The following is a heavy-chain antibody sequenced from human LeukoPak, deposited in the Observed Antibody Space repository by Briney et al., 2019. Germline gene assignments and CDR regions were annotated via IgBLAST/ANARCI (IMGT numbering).Heavy chain of an antibody. CDR1: GYTFTGHY. Sequence: LEASVKVSCKASGYTFTGHYMHWVRQAPGQGHEWMGWINPDSGATNYAQKFQGRVTVTRDTSINTAYMELSRLISDDTAVYYCVRDKPQSSGGVFDIWGQGTMVTVSS. J-gene: IGHJ3*02. D-gene: IGHD2-15*01. CDR2: INPDSGAT. V-gene: IGHV1-2*03. CDR3: VRDKPQSSGGVFDI.